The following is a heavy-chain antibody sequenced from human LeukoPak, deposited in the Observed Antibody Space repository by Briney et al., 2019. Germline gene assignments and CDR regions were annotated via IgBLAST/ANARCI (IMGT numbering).Heavy chain of an antibody. CDR3: ARDPDYDFWSGSNYYYYMDV. Sequence: SETLSLTCTASGCSISSYYWSWVRQPAGKGLEWIGRIYTSGSTNYNPSLKSRVTISVDKSKNQFSLKLSSVTAADTAVYYCARDPDYDFWSGSNYYYYMDVWGKGTTVTVSS. D-gene: IGHD3-3*01. V-gene: IGHV4-4*07. CDR2: IYTSGST. CDR1: GCSISSYY. J-gene: IGHJ6*03.